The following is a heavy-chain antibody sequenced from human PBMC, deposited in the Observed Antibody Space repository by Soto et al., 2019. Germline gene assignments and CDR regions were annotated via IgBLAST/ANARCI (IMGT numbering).Heavy chain of an antibody. J-gene: IGHJ6*02. CDR3: ARDLMIADDYGDLYYYYGMDV. V-gene: IGHV3-30-3*01. CDR1: GFTFSSYA. CDR2: ISYDGSNK. D-gene: IGHD4-17*01. Sequence: QVQLVESGGGVVQPGRSLRLSCAASGFTFSSYAMHWVRQAPGKGLEWVAVISYDGSNKYYADSVKGRFTISRDNSKNTLYLQMNSLRAEDTAVYYCARDLMIADDYGDLYYYYGMDVWGQGTTVTVSS.